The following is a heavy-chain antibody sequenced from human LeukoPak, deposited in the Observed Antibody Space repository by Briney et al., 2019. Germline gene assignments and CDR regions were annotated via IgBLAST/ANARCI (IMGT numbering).Heavy chain of an antibody. CDR2: ISGSSGST. D-gene: IGHD3-10*01. CDR1: GFTFSSYA. J-gene: IGHJ4*02. V-gene: IGHV3-23*01. Sequence: PGGSLRLSCAAFGFTFSSYAMSWVRQAPGKGLEWVSAISGSSGSTYYADSVKGRFTISRDNSKNTLYLQMNSLRAEDTAVYYCARALSVSGSFYSPVSDYWGQGTLVTVSS. CDR3: ARALSVSGSFYSPVSDY.